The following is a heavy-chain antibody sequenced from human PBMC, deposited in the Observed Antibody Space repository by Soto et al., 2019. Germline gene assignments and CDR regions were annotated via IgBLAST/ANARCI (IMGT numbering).Heavy chain of an antibody. CDR2: IYYSGST. J-gene: IGHJ4*02. Sequence: PSETLSLTCTVSGGSISSSSYYWGWIRQPPGKGLEWIGSIYYSGSTYYNPSLKSRVTISVDTSKNQVSLNLTSLTAADTATYYCTRANWYSEYWGQGIPVTVS. V-gene: IGHV4-39*07. CDR1: GGSISSSSYY. D-gene: IGHD7-27*01. CDR3: TRANWYSEY.